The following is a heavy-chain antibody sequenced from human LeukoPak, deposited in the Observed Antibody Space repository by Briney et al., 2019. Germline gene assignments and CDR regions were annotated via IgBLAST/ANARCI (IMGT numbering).Heavy chain of an antibody. D-gene: IGHD1-26*01. CDR2: ISSSSSYI. CDR1: GFTFSSYS. V-gene: IGHV3-21*01. CDR3: ARAGATLFDY. J-gene: IGHJ4*02. Sequence: PGGSLRLSCAASGFTFSSYSMNWVRQAPGKGLEWVSSISSSSSYIYYADSVKGRFTISRDNAKNSLYLQMNSLRAEDTAVYYCARAGATLFDYWAREPWSPSPQ.